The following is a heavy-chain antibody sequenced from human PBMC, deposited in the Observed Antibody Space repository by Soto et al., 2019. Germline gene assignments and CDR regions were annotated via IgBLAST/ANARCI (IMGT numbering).Heavy chain of an antibody. V-gene: IGHV3-23*01. CDR3: AKDARRSGIVGQWVA. CDR1: GFXFISFS. D-gene: IGHD1-26*01. Sequence: GXLGLSFASSGFXFISFSLIWVRQAPGKGLEWVSAISGSGGSTYYADSVKGRFTISRDNSKKTLFLQMTSLKAADTAVYYCAKDARRSGIVGQWVAWGQGVLGTVSS. J-gene: IGHJ5*02. CDR2: ISGSGGST.